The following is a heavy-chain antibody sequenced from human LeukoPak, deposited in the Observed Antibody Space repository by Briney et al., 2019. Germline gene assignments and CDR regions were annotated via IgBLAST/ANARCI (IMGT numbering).Heavy chain of an antibody. CDR3: AGGRGSYGLWDS. CDR1: GVTFSNLW. Sequence: GGSLRLSCAASGVTFSNLWMHWVRQAPGKGLEWVSRIKPDGSSTNYADSVKGRFTISRDNAKNTLFLHVSSLGAEDTAIYFCAGGRGSYGLWDSWGQGTLVIVSS. J-gene: IGHJ4*02. CDR2: IKPDGSST. D-gene: IGHD1-26*01. V-gene: IGHV3-74*01.